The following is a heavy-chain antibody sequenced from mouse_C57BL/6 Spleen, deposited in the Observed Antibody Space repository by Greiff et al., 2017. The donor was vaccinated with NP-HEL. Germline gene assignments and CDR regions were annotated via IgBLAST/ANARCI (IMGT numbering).Heavy chain of an antibody. CDR2: IYPRSGNT. J-gene: IGHJ1*03. V-gene: IGHV1-81*01. CDR1: GYTFTSYG. Sequence: QVQLQQSGAELARPGASVKLSCKASGYTFTSYGISWVKQRTGQGLEWIGEIYPRSGNTYYNEKFKGKATLTADKSSSTAYMELRSLTSEDSAVYFCARSDSITTVVATRCFDVWGTGTTVTVSS. CDR3: ARSDSITTVVATRCFDV. D-gene: IGHD1-1*01.